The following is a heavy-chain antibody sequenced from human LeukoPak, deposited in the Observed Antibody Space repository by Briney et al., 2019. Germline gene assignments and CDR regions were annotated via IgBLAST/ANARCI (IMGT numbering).Heavy chain of an antibody. V-gene: IGHV4-39*07. CDR2: IYYSGSA. CDR1: GGSISSSSYY. D-gene: IGHD6-19*01. J-gene: IGHJ4*02. Sequence: SETLSLTCTVSGGSISSSSYYWGWIRQPPGKGLEWIGSIYYSGSAYYNPSLKSRVTISVDTSKNQFSLKLSSVTAADTAVYYCAVAGRSGYWGQGTLVTVSS. CDR3: AVAGRSGY.